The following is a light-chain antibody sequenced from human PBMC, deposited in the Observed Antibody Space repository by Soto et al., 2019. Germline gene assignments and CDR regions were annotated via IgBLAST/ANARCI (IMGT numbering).Light chain of an antibody. CDR1: QGISGW. V-gene: IGKV1-12*01. CDR3: QQANSFPLT. Sequence: DIQMTQSPSSVSASVGDRVTITCRASQGISGWLAWYQQKPGEAPNLLIYAASSLQSGVPSRFSGSGSGTDCTLTISSLQPEDFATYYCQQANSFPLTFGGGTKVQIK. J-gene: IGKJ4*01. CDR2: AAS.